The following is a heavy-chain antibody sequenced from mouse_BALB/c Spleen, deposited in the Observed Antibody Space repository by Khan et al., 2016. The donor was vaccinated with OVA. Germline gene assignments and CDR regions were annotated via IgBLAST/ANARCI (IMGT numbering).Heavy chain of an antibody. CDR3: ARGFPWIAY. CDR2: ILPGSGLT. CDR1: GYTFRNYW. J-gene: IGHJ3*01. V-gene: IGHV1-9*01. Sequence: QVQLKQSGAELMKPGASVKISCKATGYTFRNYWIEWVKQRPGHGLEWIGEILPGSGLTNYNEKFKGKATFTADTSSNTAYMQLSSLTSEDSAVYYCARGFPWIAYWGQGTLVTVSA.